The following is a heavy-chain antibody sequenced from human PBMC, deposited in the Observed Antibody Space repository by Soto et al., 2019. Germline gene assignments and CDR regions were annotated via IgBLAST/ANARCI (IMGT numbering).Heavy chain of an antibody. CDR3: AAGITIFGVVTNFDY. Sequence: SVKVSCKASGFTFTSSAVQWVLQARGQRLEWIGWIVVGSGNTNYAQKFQERVTITRDMSTSTAYMELSSLRSEDTAVYYCAAGITIFGVVTNFDYWGQGTLVTVSS. V-gene: IGHV1-58*01. D-gene: IGHD3-3*01. CDR1: GFTFTSSA. CDR2: IVVGSGNT. J-gene: IGHJ4*02.